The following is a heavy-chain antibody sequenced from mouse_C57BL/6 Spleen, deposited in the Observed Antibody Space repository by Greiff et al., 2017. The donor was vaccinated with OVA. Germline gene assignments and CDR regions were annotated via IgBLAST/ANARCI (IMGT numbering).Heavy chain of an antibody. D-gene: IGHD1-1*01. CDR2: INPNYGTT. Sequence: EVKLVESGPELVKPGASVKISCKASGYSFTDYNMNWVKQSNGKSLEWIGVINPNYGTTSYNQKFKGKATLTVDQSSSTAYMQLNSLTSEDSAVYYCANYYGSSYTAWFAYWGQGTLVTVSA. CDR1: GYSFTDYN. V-gene: IGHV1-39*01. CDR3: ANYYGSSYTAWFAY. J-gene: IGHJ3*01.